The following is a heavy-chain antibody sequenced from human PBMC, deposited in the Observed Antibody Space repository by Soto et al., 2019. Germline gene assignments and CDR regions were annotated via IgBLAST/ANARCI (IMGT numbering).Heavy chain of an antibody. CDR3: ARGDRGAFDL. CDR2: IHSDGSST. D-gene: IGHD2-21*02. Sequence: EVQLVESEGGLVQPGGSLRLYYAASGFTFSYYWMHWVRQAPGQGLVWVSRIHSDGSSTTYADSVKGRFTISRDNAKNTLYLQMNSLRAEDTAVYYCARGDRGAFDLWGQGTMVTVSS. V-gene: IGHV3-74*01. J-gene: IGHJ3*01. CDR1: GFTFSYYW.